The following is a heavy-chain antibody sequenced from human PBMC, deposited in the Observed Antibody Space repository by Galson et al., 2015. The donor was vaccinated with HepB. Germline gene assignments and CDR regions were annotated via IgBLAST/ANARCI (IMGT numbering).Heavy chain of an antibody. CDR1: GFTFNSYA. J-gene: IGHJ4*02. Sequence: SLRLSCAASGFTFNSYAMHWVRQAPGKGLQWVAVITYDGTNKFYEGSVKGRFTISRDNSGNTLFLHMNSLRPEDTALYYCVKGGGYSAIRGRGGFDSWGQGALVTVSS. CDR3: VKGGGYSAIRGRGGFDS. V-gene: IGHV3-30*04. CDR2: ITYDGTNK. D-gene: IGHD5-12*01.